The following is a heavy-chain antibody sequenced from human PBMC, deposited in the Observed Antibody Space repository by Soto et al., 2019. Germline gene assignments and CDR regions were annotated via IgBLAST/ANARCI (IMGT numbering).Heavy chain of an antibody. CDR1: GGTFSSYA. J-gene: IGHJ4*02. CDR3: AGTIDSSSWYNAHY. CDR2: IIPIFGTA. V-gene: IGHV1-69*01. Sequence: QVQLVQSGAEVKKPGSSVKVSCKASGGTFSSYAISWVRQAPGQGLEWMGGIIPIFGTANYAQKFQGRVTITVDESTSTAYMELSSLRSEDTAVYYCAGTIDSSSWYNAHYWGQGTLVTVSS. D-gene: IGHD6-13*01.